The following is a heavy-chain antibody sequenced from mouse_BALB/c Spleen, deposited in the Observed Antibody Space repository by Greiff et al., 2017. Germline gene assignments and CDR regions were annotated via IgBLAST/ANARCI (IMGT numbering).Heavy chain of an antibody. CDR3: ARRDYGNYFDY. D-gene: IGHD2-1*01. CDR1: GFTFSSYT. J-gene: IGHJ2*01. CDR2: ISNGGGST. Sequence: EVQVVESGGGLVQPGGSLKLSCAASGFTFSSYTMSWVRQTPEKRLEWVAYISNGGGSTYYPDTVKGRFTISRDNAKNTLYLQMSSLKSEDTAMYYCARRDYGNYFDYWGQGTTLTVSS. V-gene: IGHV5-12-2*01.